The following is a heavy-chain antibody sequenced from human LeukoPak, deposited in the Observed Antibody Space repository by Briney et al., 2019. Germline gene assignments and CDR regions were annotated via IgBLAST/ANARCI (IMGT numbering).Heavy chain of an antibody. J-gene: IGHJ4*02. D-gene: IGHD3-10*01. CDR2: IYYSGST. CDR3: ARSPYYYGSGSYGY. CDR1: GGSISSYY. Sequence: SETLSLXCTVSGGSISSYYWSWIRQPPGKGLESIGYIYYSGSTNYNPSLKSRVTISVDTSKNQFSLKLSSVTAADTAVYYCARSPYYYGSGSYGYWGQGTLVTVSS. V-gene: IGHV4-59*12.